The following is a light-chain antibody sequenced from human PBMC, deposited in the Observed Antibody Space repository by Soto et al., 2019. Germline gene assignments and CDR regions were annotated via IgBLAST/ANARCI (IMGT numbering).Light chain of an antibody. V-gene: IGKV3-11*01. Sequence: EIVLTQSPATLSLSPGERATLSCRASQSVSSYFAWYQQKPGQAPRLLIYDASNRATGIPARFSGSGSGTAFTLTISSLEPEDFAVYYCQQRSNGPLTFGQGTKVEIK. CDR3: QQRSNGPLT. CDR2: DAS. CDR1: QSVSSY. J-gene: IGKJ1*01.